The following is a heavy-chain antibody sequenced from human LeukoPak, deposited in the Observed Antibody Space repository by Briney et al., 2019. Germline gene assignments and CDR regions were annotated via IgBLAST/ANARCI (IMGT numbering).Heavy chain of an antibody. CDR2: IYPGDSDT. Sequence: GESLKISCKGSGYSFTSYWIGWVRQMPGKGLEWMGIIYPGDSDTRYSPSFQGQVTISADKSISTAYLQWSSLKASDTAMYYCARGYYGSGSYYKTPDAFDIWGQGTMVTVSS. CDR1: GYSFTSYW. J-gene: IGHJ3*02. D-gene: IGHD3-10*01. V-gene: IGHV5-51*01. CDR3: ARGYYGSGSYYKTPDAFDI.